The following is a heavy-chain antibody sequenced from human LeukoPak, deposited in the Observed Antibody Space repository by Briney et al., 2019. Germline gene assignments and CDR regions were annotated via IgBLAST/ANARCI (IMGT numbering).Heavy chain of an antibody. J-gene: IGHJ4*02. CDR1: GFTLSSYI. Sequence: PGGSLRLSCAASGFTLSSYIMNWVRQAPGKGLEWVSSISSSSSYIYYADSVKGRFTISRDNAKNSLYLQMNSLRAEDTAVYYCAREYSSSLDYWGQGTLVTVSS. CDR2: ISSSSSYI. D-gene: IGHD6-6*01. CDR3: AREYSSSLDY. V-gene: IGHV3-21*01.